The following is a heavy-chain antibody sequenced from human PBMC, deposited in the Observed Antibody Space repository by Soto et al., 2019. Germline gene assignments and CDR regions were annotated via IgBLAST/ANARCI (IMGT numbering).Heavy chain of an antibody. V-gene: IGHV1-69*01. J-gene: IGHJ3*02. D-gene: IGHD1-26*01. CDR3: ARDREATLLMFDK. Sequence: QMQLVQSGTEVKTQGSSVKVSCRASGDILSSPAVCWVRQAPGQGLEWMGGIIVHYGTANYAQNFQGRVTITADESTMTAYLELNSLRPKDTDMYYCARDREATLLMFDKWGQGTMVIVSP. CDR1: GDILSSPA. CDR2: IIVHYGTA.